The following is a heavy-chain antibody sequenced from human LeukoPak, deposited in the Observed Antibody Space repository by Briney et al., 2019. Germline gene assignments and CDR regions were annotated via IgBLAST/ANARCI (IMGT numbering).Heavy chain of an antibody. D-gene: IGHD1-26*01. CDR1: GFTFSRNG. CDR3: AKDGGGTDFDY. V-gene: IGHV3-30*02. Sequence: GGSLRLSCAVSGFTFSRNGMHWVRQAPGKGLEWVTFISYDGSNEYYADSVKGRFTISRDNSKNTLYLQMNSLRAEDTAVYYCAKDGGGTDFDYWGQGTLLIVSS. J-gene: IGHJ4*02. CDR2: ISYDGSNE.